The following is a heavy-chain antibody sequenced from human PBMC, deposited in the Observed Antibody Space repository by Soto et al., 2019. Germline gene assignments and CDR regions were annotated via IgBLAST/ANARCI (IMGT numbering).Heavy chain of an antibody. Sequence: QVQLVESGGDLVKPGGSLRLSCAASGFTFSAYYISWIRQAPGKGLEWVSYISNSDGTTYYADSVKGRFTISRDNAKNSLYLQMNSLRAEDTAVYYCARDALFSRSGKLDAFDIWGQGTMVTVSS. CDR1: GFTFSAYY. CDR2: ISNSDGTT. J-gene: IGHJ3*02. V-gene: IGHV3-11*01. D-gene: IGHD3-10*01. CDR3: ARDALFSRSGKLDAFDI.